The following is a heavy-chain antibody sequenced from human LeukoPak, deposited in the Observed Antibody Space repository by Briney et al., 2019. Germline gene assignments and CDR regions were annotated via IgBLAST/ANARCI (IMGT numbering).Heavy chain of an antibody. CDR3: ARDSDYYDSSAYSFRGGLHYDF. CDR2: IWHDGNYK. J-gene: IGHJ4*02. CDR1: GLTFSNYN. D-gene: IGHD3-22*01. Sequence: PGGSLTLSCVASGLTFSNYNMHWVRQAPGKGPEWVAVIWHDGNYKYYVDSVKGRFTISRDNSKNTVYLQMNSLGAEDTAVYLCARDSDYYDSSAYSFRGGLHYDFWGRGTLVTVSS. V-gene: IGHV3-33*01.